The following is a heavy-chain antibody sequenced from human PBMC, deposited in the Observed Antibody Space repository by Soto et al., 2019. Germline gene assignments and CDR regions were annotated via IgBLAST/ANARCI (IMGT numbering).Heavy chain of an antibody. Sequence: PSATLSLICTFSVDSGSRVGLHWACLGGAPGKGLEWIGYIYNGGSTYYRPSLESRMHMSLDATRNHYSLRLTSVTAADTAVYFCARAPVGLDTISYFDYWGQGKLVTVSS. V-gene: IGHV4-30-2*05. CDR2: IYNGGST. CDR1: VDSGSRVGLH. CDR3: ARAPVGLDTISYFDY. D-gene: IGHD3-3*01. J-gene: IGHJ4*02.